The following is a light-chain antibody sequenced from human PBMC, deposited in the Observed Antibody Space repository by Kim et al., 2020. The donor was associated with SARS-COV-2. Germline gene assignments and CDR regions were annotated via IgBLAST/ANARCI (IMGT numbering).Light chain of an antibody. CDR1: QDITNY. CDR2: DAS. V-gene: IGKV1-33*01. Sequence: DIQMTQSPSSLSASVGDRVTITCQASQDITNYLNWYQQRPGKAPKRLIYDASNLETGVPSRFSGSGSGTDFTFTISSLQPEDIATYYCQQYNNHPYTFGRGTKLEI. J-gene: IGKJ2*01. CDR3: QQYNNHPYT.